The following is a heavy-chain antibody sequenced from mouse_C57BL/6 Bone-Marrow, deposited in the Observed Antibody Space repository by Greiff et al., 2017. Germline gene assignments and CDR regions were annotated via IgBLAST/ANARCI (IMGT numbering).Heavy chain of an antibody. V-gene: IGHV1-81*01. CDR2: IYPRSGNT. J-gene: IGHJ2*01. Sequence: QVQLKESGAELARPGASVKLSCKASGYTFTSYGISWVKQRTGQGLEWIGEIYPRSGNTYYNEKFKGKATLTADKSSSTAYMELRSLTSEDSAVYFCARRDGYYVDFDYWGQGTTLTVSS. CDR3: ARRDGYYVDFDY. CDR1: GYTFTSYG. D-gene: IGHD2-3*01.